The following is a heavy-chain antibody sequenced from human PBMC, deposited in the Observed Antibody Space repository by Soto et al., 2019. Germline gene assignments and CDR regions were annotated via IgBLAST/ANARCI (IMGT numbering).Heavy chain of an antibody. CDR2: IYYSGST. CDR1: GGSISSYY. D-gene: IGHD3-9*01. V-gene: IGHV4-59*01. CDR3: ARALGDILTGYRFDY. Sequence: SETLSLTCTVSGGSISSYYWSWIRQPPGKGLEWIGYIYYSGSTNYNPSLKSRVTISVDTSKNQFSLKLSSVTAADTAVYYCARALGDILTGYRFDYWGQGTLVTVPQ. J-gene: IGHJ4*02.